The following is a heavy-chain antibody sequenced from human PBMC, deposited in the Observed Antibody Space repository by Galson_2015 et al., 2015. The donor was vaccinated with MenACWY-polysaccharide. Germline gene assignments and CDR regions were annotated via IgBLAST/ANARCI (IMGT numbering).Heavy chain of an antibody. Sequence: SVKVSCKASGYTFTYRYLHWVRQAPGQALEWMGWITPFNGNTNYAQKFQDRVTITRDRSMSTAYMELSSLRSEDTAMYYCAILEGGGAEGPIDAFDIWGQGTMVTVSS. CDR2: ITPFNGNT. D-gene: IGHD1-26*01. V-gene: IGHV1-45*02. J-gene: IGHJ3*02. CDR3: AILEGGGAEGPIDAFDI. CDR1: GYTFTYRY.